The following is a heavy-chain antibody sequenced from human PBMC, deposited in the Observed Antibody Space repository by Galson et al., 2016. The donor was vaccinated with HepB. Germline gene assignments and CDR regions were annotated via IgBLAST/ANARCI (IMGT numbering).Heavy chain of an antibody. Sequence: SLRLSCAASGLSFSNCWMSWVRQAPGKGLEWVAGLMHVGGEKDYGDSVKGRFTISRDDSKNTLHLQMNSLRGDDTAVYYCARGYYNAMDVWGQGATVTVSS. J-gene: IGHJ6*02. CDR2: LMHVGGEK. V-gene: IGHV3-30-3*01. CDR1: GLSFSNCW. CDR3: ARGYYNAMDV.